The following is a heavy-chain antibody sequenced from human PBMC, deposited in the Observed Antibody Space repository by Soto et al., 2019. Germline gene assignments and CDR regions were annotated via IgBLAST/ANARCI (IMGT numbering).Heavy chain of an antibody. Sequence: SETLSLTCTVSGGSISSGGYYWSWIRQHPGKGLEWIGYIYYSGSTYYNPSLKSRVTISVDTSKNQFSLKLSSVTAADTAVYYCARGLSSSWPGYYFDYWGQGTLVTVSS. CDR1: GGSISSGGYY. CDR3: ARGLSSSWPGYYFDY. D-gene: IGHD6-13*01. J-gene: IGHJ4*02. V-gene: IGHV4-31*03. CDR2: IYYSGST.